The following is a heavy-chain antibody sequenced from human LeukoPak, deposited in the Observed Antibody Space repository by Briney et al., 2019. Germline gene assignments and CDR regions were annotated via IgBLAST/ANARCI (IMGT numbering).Heavy chain of an antibody. CDR2: NTYFGSA. CDR3: ARDTPGGYDFWWFDP. D-gene: IGHD5-12*01. CDR1: GGSVSSNSNY. Sequence: SETLSLTCTVSGGSVSSNSNYWSWIRQPPAKGLEWIGYNTYFGSASYNPSLKSRVTISVDTSKNQFSLKLSSVTAADTAVYYCARDTPGGYDFWWFDPWGQGTLVTVSS. J-gene: IGHJ5*02. V-gene: IGHV4-61*01.